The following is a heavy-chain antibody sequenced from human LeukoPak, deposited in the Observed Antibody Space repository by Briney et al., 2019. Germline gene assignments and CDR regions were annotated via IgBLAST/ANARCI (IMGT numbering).Heavy chain of an antibody. J-gene: IGHJ4*02. CDR2: IYYSGST. CDR1: GGSISSYY. V-gene: IGHV4-59*01. D-gene: IGHD3-9*01. Sequence: PSETLSHTCTVSGGSISSYYWSWIRQPPGKGLEWIGYIYYSGSTNYNPSLKSRVTISVDTSKNQFSLKLSSVTAADTAVYYCARVERYFDWLIDYWGQGTLVTVSS. CDR3: ARVERYFDWLIDY.